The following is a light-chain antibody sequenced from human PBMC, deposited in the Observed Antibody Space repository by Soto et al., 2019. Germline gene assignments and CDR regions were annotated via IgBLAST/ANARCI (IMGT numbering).Light chain of an antibody. V-gene: IGLV1-51*01. J-gene: IGLJ1*01. Sequence: QYVLTQPPSLSGARGHRVTISCSGSSSNIGGNSVSWYQQLPGTAPKLLIYDDDKRPSGIPYRFSGSKSGTSATLAITGFQTGDEADYYCGSWDSSLSAYVFGNGTKVAV. CDR1: SSNIGGNS. CDR2: DDD. CDR3: GSWDSSLSAYV.